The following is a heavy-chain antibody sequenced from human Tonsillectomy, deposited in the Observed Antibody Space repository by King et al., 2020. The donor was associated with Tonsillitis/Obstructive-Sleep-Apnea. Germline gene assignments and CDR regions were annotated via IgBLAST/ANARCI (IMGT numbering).Heavy chain of an antibody. CDR1: GYSFTNYW. V-gene: IGHV5-51*03. CDR3: ARAVDYYYDIDV. D-gene: IGHD2-15*01. CDR2: SYPSDSDT. J-gene: IGHJ6*02. Sequence: VQLVESGAEVKKPGESLKISCKGSGYSFTNYWIGWVRQMPGKGLEWMGFSYPSDSDTRYSPSFQGQVTISADRSITTAYLQWRSLKASDTAMYYCARAVDYYYDIDVWGQGTTVTVSS.